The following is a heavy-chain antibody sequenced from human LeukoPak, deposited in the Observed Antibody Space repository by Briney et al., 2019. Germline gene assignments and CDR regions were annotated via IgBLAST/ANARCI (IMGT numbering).Heavy chain of an antibody. CDR3: ARGGYYYNSGTEAYFDY. Sequence: SETLSLTCTVSGGSISSYYWSWIRQPAGKGLEWIGRIYTSGSTNYNPSLKSRVTMSVDTSKNQFSLNVSSVTAADTAVYYCARGGYYYNSGTEAYFDYWGQGILVTVSS. J-gene: IGHJ4*02. CDR2: IYTSGST. CDR1: GGSISSYY. D-gene: IGHD3-10*01. V-gene: IGHV4-4*07.